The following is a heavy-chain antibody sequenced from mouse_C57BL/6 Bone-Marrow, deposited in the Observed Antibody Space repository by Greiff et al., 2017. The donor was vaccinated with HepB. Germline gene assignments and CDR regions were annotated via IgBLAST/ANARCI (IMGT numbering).Heavy chain of an antibody. CDR2: IWSGGST. Sequence: VQRVESGPGLVQPSQSLSITCTVSGFSLTSYGVHWVRQSPGKGLEWLGVIWSGGSTDYNAAFISRLSISKDNSKSQVFFKMNSLQADDTAIYYCARKDYYGSRMAMDYWGQGTSVTVSS. D-gene: IGHD1-1*01. V-gene: IGHV2-2*01. CDR1: GFSLTSYG. J-gene: IGHJ4*01. CDR3: ARKDYYGSRMAMDY.